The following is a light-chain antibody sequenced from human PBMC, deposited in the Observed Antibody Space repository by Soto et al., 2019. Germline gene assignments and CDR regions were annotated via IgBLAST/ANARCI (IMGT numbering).Light chain of an antibody. J-gene: IGKJ4*01. CDR3: QQYSNWGS. V-gene: IGKV3-11*01. CDR1: QSVRSY. Sequence: EIVLTQSPATLSLSPGERATLSYRASQSVRSYLAWYQQKPGQAPRLLIYGASTRSTGIPDRFSGSGSGTDFTLTISRLEPEDFAVYYCQQYSNWGSFGEGTKVDIK. CDR2: GAS.